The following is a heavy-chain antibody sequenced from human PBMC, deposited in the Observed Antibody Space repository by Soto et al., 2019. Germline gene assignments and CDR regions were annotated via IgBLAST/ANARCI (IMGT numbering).Heavy chain of an antibody. CDR2: TWYDGNNK. CDR3: ARGIDRGYDARSHFDY. D-gene: IGHD5-12*01. Sequence: QVQLVESGGGVVQPGRSLRLSCAASGFTFSSYGMHWVRQAPGKGLEWVAVTWYDGNNKHYADSMKGRFTISRDNSKNTLYLQMNSLRAEDTAVYYCARGIDRGYDARSHFDYWGQGTLVTVPS. V-gene: IGHV3-33*01. CDR1: GFTFSSYG. J-gene: IGHJ4*02.